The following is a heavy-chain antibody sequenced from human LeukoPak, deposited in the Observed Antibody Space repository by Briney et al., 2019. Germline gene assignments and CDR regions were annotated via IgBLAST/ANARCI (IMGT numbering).Heavy chain of an antibody. CDR2: ISSSGQTT. J-gene: IGHJ4*02. CDR3: ARAPEKDCTRTTCLDDFDY. V-gene: IGHV3-48*01. D-gene: IGHD2-2*01. CDR1: GFTFSSYS. Sequence: PGGSLRLSCAASGFTFSSYSMNWVRQAPGKGLDWVSFISSSGQTTFYADSVKGRFTISRDNANKSLYLQMNSLRADDTALYYCARAPEKDCTRTTCLDDFDYWGQGTLVTVSS.